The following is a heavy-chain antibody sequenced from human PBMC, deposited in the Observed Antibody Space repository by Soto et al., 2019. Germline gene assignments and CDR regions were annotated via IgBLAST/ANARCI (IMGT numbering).Heavy chain of an antibody. CDR3: ARVGPWVPYYYDSSPYTFENWFDP. J-gene: IGHJ5*02. V-gene: IGHV4-38-2*01. Sequence: SETLSLTCAVSGYSISSGYYWGWLRQPPGKGLEWIGRIYHGGSTYYNPSLNSRVTLSIDMTNNHVSLILNSGTAADTAVYYCARVGPWVPYYYDSSPYTFENWFDPWGQGTLVTVSS. CDR2: IYHGGST. CDR1: GYSISSGYY. D-gene: IGHD3-22*01.